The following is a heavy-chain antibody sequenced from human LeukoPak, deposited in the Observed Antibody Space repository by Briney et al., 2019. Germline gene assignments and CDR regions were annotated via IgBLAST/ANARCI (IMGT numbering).Heavy chain of an antibody. CDR1: GYSFINYW. CDR3: ARRCNWENAFDI. CDR2: IYPGDSDI. J-gene: IGHJ3*02. D-gene: IGHD1-1*01. Sequence: GESLKISCKGSGYSFINYWIAWVHQMPGKGLEWMGIIYPGDSDIRYSPSFQGQITISADKSITTAYLQWSSLKASDTAMYYCARRCNWENAFDIWGQGTMVTVSS. V-gene: IGHV5-51*07.